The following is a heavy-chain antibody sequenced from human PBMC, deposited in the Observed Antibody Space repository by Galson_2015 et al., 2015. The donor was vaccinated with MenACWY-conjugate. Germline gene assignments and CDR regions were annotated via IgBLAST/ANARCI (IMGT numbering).Heavy chain of an antibody. CDR3: ARGRDPLVLRYFDGHFDY. V-gene: IGHV1-18*01. CDR2: ISAYNGNT. J-gene: IGHJ4*02. CDR1: GYTFTSYG. Sequence: SVKASCKASGYTFTSYGISWVRQAPGQGLEWMGWISAYNGNTNYAQKLQGRVTMTTGTSTSTAYMELRSLRSDDTAVYYCARGRDPLVLRYFDGHFDYWGQGTLVTVSS. D-gene: IGHD3-9*01.